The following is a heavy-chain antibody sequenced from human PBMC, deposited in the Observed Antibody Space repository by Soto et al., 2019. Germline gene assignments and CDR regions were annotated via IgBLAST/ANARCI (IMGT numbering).Heavy chain of an antibody. CDR2: ISPYNGNT. D-gene: IGHD3-9*01. Sequence: QVELVQSGAEVKKPGASVRVSCRPLGYSFISYGVGWVRQAPGQGLEWMGWISPYNGNTHYAQKFQGRVSMTRATSTNTAYMELRSLRFDDTAIYYCARVPISGNYDILTGEIDNWGQGTRITVSS. CDR3: ARVPISGNYDILTGEIDN. J-gene: IGHJ4*02. CDR1: GYSFISYG. V-gene: IGHV1-18*04.